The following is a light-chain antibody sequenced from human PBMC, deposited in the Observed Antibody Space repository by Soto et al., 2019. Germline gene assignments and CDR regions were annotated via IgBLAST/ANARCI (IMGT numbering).Light chain of an antibody. V-gene: IGKV3-20*01. CDR3: QHYDGDSRTWT. CDR2: GAS. CDR1: QSVNSIY. Sequence: EIVLTQSPGTLSLSPGEGATLSCRASQSVNSIYLAWYQQKPGQAPRLLIYGASGRATGTPDRFSGSGSGTDFTLTISRLEPEDFAVYHCQHYDGDSRTWTLGQGTKVEIK. J-gene: IGKJ1*01.